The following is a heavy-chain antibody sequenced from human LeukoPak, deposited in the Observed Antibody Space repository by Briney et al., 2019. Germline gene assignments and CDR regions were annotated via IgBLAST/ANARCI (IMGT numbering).Heavy chain of an antibody. CDR3: AKDVVGQRWAKNY. Sequence: GGSLRLSCVASGFSFTTFGMHWVRQTPGKGLEWVSFIRNDGKEIFYEESVKDRFTITRDNSKSTLYLQMDSVRPEDAGIYHCAKDVVGQRWAKNYWGQGNLVTVSS. CDR1: GFSFTTFG. V-gene: IGHV3-30*02. CDR2: IRNDGKEI. J-gene: IGHJ4*02. D-gene: IGHD2-15*01.